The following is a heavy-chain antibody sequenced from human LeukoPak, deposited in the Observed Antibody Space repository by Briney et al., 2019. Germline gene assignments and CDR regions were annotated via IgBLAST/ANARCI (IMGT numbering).Heavy chain of an antibody. CDR1: GFTFSSYG. CDR3: AKDCSGGSCFDY. D-gene: IGHD2-15*01. J-gene: IGHJ4*02. Sequence: PGGSLRLSCAASGFTFSSYGIHWVRQAPGKGLEWVADIWYDGSNKYYADPVKGRFTISRDNSKNTLYLQMNSLRAEDTAVYYCAKDCSGGSCFDYWGQGTLDTVSS. V-gene: IGHV3-33*06. CDR2: IWYDGSNK.